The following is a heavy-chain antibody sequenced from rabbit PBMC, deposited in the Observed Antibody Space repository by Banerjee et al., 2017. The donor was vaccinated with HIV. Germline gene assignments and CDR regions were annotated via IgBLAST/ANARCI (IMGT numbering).Heavy chain of an antibody. D-gene: IGHD7-1*01. CDR2: INTSSGNT. V-gene: IGHV1S45*01. Sequence: QEQLEESGGDLVKPEGSLTLTCTASGFSFNNNYVMCWVRQAPGKGLEWIACINTSSGNTVYASWAKGRFTISKTSSTTVTLQMTSLTAADTATYFCARDRDGDAGYGSLALWGPGTLVTVS. CDR1: GFSFNNNYV. J-gene: IGHJ4*01. CDR3: ARDRDGDAGYGSLAL.